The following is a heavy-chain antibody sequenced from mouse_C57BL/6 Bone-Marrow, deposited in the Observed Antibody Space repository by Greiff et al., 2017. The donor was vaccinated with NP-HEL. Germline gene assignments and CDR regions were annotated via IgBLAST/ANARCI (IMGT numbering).Heavy chain of an antibody. J-gene: IGHJ3*01. CDR1: GYTFTSYW. CDR2: IHPNSGST. D-gene: IGHD4-1*01. V-gene: IGHV1-64*01. CDR3: ARGTGTDWFAY. Sequence: QVQLQQPGAELVKPGASVKLSCKASGYTFTSYWMLWVKQRPGQGLEWIGMIHPNSGSTNYNEKFKSKATLTVDKSSSTAYMQLSSLTSEDSAVYYCARGTGTDWFAYWGQGTLVTVSA.